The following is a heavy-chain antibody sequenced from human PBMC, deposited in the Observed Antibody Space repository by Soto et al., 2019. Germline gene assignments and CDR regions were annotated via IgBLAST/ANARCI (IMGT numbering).Heavy chain of an antibody. J-gene: IGHJ6*02. CDR3: ARDIVVVVAATYSYYGMDV. Sequence: ASVKFSCKASGYTFASYAMHWVRQAPGQRLEGMGWISAGNGNTKYSQRFQGRVTITRDTYASTVYMELSSLRSEDTAVYYCARDIVVVVAATYSYYGMDVWGQGTTVTVSS. D-gene: IGHD2-15*01. CDR1: GYTFASYA. CDR2: ISAGNGNT. V-gene: IGHV1-3*01.